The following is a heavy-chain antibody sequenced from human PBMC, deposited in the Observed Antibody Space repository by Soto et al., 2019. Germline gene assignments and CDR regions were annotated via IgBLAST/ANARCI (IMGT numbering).Heavy chain of an antibody. Sequence: SETLSLTCTVSGGSISSGGYYWSWIRQHPGKGLEWIGYIYYSGSTYYNPSLKSRVTMSVDTSKNQFSLKLSSVTAADTAVYYCARKDLYLHLNYYGMDVWGQGTTVTVSS. CDR1: GGSISSGGYY. CDR3: ARKDLYLHLNYYGMDV. V-gene: IGHV4-31*03. CDR2: IYYSGST. J-gene: IGHJ6*02. D-gene: IGHD2-2*02.